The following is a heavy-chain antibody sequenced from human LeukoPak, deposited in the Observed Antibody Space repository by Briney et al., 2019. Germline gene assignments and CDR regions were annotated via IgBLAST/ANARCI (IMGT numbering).Heavy chain of an antibody. Sequence: GASVKVSCKASGYTFTSYGISWVRQAPGQGLEWMGWISAYNGNTNYAQKLQGRVTMTTDTSTSTAYMELRSLRSDDTAVYYCARDGIAAAGTFYYYYYMDVWGKGTTVTVSS. D-gene: IGHD6-13*01. V-gene: IGHV1-18*01. CDR3: ARDGIAAAGTFYYYYYMDV. CDR2: ISAYNGNT. J-gene: IGHJ6*03. CDR1: GYTFTSYG.